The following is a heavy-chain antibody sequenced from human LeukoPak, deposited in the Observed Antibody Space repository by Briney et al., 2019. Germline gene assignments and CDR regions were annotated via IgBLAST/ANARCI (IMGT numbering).Heavy chain of an antibody. D-gene: IGHD6-13*01. CDR2: IYYSGST. J-gene: IGHJ6*03. V-gene: IGHV4-59*08. Sequence: SETLSLTCTVSGGSISSYYWSWIRQPPGKGLEWIGYIYYSGSTNYNPSLKSRVTISVDTPKNQFSLKLSSVTAADTAVYYCARADYSSTWSHDYYYMDVWGKGTTVTVSS. CDR1: GGSISSYY. CDR3: ARADYSSTWSHDYYYMDV.